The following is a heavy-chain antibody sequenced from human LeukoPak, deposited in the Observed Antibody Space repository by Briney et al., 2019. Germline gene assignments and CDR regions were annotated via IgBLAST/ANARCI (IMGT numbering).Heavy chain of an antibody. J-gene: IGHJ6*03. CDR2: IYYSGST. CDR3: ARAVYDYVWGSYRYTGYYYMDV. CDR1: GGSISSYY. Sequence: SETLSLTCTVSGGSISSYYWSWIRQPPGKGLEWIGYIYYSGSTNYNPSLKSRVTISVDTSKNQFSLKLSSVTAADTAVYYCARAVYDYVWGSYRYTGYYYMDVWGKGTTVTVSS. D-gene: IGHD3-16*02. V-gene: IGHV4-59*01.